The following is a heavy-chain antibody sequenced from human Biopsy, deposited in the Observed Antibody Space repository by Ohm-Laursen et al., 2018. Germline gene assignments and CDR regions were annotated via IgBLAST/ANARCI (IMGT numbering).Heavy chain of an antibody. J-gene: IGHJ4*02. CDR3: ARASMIRGVMDVDY. Sequence: ASVKVSCKASGYTFTGHYMHWVRQAPGQGLEWMGWINPNGDDTNYAQKFQGRVTMTTDTSVSTAYMELSGLTFNDTAVYYCARASMIRGVMDVDYWGQGTLVIVSS. D-gene: IGHD3-10*01. CDR1: GYTFTGHY. CDR2: INPNGDDT. V-gene: IGHV1-2*02.